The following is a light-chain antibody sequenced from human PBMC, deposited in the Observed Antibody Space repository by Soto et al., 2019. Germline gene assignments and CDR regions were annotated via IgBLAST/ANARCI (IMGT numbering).Light chain of an antibody. CDR3: GSYTSSRIDYV. Sequence: QSALTQPASVSGSPGQSITISCTGTSSDVGGYNYVSWYQQHPGKAPEHMIYEVSNRPSGVSNRFSGSKSGNTASLTISGLQAEDEADYYCGSYTSSRIDYVFGTGTKLTV. CDR1: SSDVGGYNY. J-gene: IGLJ1*01. V-gene: IGLV2-14*01. CDR2: EVS.